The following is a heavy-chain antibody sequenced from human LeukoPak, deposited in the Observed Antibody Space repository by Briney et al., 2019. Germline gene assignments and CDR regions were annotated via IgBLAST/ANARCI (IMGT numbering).Heavy chain of an antibody. D-gene: IGHD2/OR15-2a*01. CDR1: GGTFSSYA. Sequence: ASVKVSCKASGGTFSSYAISWVRQAPGQGLEWMGGIIPIFGTANYAQKFQGRITITADESTSTAYMELSSLRSEDTAVTYCARIRSNSWPPFPDHWGQGTLLIVSS. V-gene: IGHV1-69*13. CDR2: IIPIFGTA. CDR3: ARIRSNSWPPFPDH. J-gene: IGHJ5*02.